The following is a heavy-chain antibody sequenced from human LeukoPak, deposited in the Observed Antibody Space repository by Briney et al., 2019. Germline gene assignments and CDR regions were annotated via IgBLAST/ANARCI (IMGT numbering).Heavy chain of an antibody. CDR3: AKEGRSLQTY. J-gene: IGHJ4*02. Sequence: GGCLRLSCAASGFTFSSYAMSWVRLAPGKGLEWVANIKEDGTETYYVDSVKGRFTISRDNAKNSLYLQMNSLRVEDTAVYYCAKEGRSLQTYWGQGTLVTVSS. CDR2: IKEDGTET. V-gene: IGHV3-7*03. CDR1: GFTFSSYA. D-gene: IGHD5-24*01.